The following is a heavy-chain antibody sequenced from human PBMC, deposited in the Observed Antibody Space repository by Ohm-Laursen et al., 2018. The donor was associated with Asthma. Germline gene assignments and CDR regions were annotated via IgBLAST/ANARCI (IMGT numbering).Heavy chain of an antibody. CDR3: ARDPRAYDILTGYFVMYYYGMDV. J-gene: IGHJ6*02. CDR1: GFTFSSYW. D-gene: IGHD3-9*01. Sequence: SLRLSCAASGFTFSSYWMHWVRQAPGKGLVWVSRINSDGSSTSYADSVKGRFTISRDNAKNTLYLQMNSLRAEDTAVYYCARDPRAYDILTGYFVMYYYGMDVWGQGTTVTVSS. V-gene: IGHV3-74*01. CDR2: INSDGSST.